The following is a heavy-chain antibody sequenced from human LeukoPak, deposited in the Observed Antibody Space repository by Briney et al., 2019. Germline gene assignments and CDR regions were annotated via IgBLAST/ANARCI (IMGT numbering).Heavy chain of an antibody. CDR1: GASITSCY. CDR3: VRDGANWEEPNDAFDT. Sequence: PSETLSLTCTVSGASITSCYWSWVRQSAGKGLEWIGRLYTTGTTNYNPSLKSRVTMSGDSSKNQSSLTLTSVTAADTAVYYCVRDGANWEEPNDAFDTWGQGTLVTVSS. V-gene: IGHV4-4*07. D-gene: IGHD1-26*01. J-gene: IGHJ3*02. CDR2: LYTTGTT.